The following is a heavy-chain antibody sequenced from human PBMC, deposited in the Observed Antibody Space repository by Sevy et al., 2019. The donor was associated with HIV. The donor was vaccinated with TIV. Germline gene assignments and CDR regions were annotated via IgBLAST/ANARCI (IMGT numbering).Heavy chain of an antibody. CDR1: GGSISSSNW. V-gene: IGHV4-4*02. CDR2: IYHSGST. D-gene: IGHD3-10*01. CDR3: AREMYYYGSGSAVYYYYGMDV. Sequence: SETLSLTCAVSGGSISSSNWWSWVRQPPGKGLEWIGEIYHSGSTNYNQSLKSRVTISVDKSKNQFSLKLSSVTAADTAVYYCAREMYYYGSGSAVYYYYGMDVWGQGTTVTVSS. J-gene: IGHJ6*02.